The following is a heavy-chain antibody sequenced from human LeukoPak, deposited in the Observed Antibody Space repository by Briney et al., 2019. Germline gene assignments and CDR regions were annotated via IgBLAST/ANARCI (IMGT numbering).Heavy chain of an antibody. CDR3: ARIGSFYDSSGYYYVGYFDY. CDR1: GGSISSGRNY. CDR2: FYTSGST. J-gene: IGHJ4*02. Sequence: ASETLSLTCTVSGGSISSGRNYWSWIRQPAGKGLEWIGRFYTSGSTNYNPSLKSRVTISVDTSKNQFSLKLSSVTAADTAVYYCARIGSFYDSSGYYYVGYFDYWGQGTLVTVSS. D-gene: IGHD3-22*01. V-gene: IGHV4-61*02.